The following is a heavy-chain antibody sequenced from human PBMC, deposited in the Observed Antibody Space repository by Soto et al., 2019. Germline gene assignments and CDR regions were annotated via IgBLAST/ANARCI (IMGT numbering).Heavy chain of an antibody. CDR2: IKSKTDGGTT. Sequence: GGSLRLSCAASGFTFSNAWMSWVRQAPGKGLEWVGRIKSKTDGGTTDYAAPVKGRFTISRDDSKNTLYLQMNSLKTEDTALYYWTTDSYDSKYGSGSYGNYYYMDVWGKGTTVTVSS. D-gene: IGHD3-10*01. J-gene: IGHJ6*03. V-gene: IGHV3-15*01. CDR1: GFTFSNAW. CDR3: TTDSYDSKYGSGSYGNYYYMDV.